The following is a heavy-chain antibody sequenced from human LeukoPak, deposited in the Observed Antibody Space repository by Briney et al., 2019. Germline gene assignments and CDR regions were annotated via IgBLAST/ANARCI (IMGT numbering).Heavy chain of an antibody. CDR2: IIPIFGIA. CDR3: ARDRATRSLYFDY. V-gene: IGHV1-69*04. D-gene: IGHD4-17*01. Sequence: EASVKVSCKASGGTFSSYAISWVRQAPGQGPEWMGRIIPIFGIANYAQKFQGRVTITADKSTSTAYMELSSLRSEDTAVYYCARDRATRSLYFDYWGQGTLVTVSS. CDR1: GGTFSSYA. J-gene: IGHJ4*02.